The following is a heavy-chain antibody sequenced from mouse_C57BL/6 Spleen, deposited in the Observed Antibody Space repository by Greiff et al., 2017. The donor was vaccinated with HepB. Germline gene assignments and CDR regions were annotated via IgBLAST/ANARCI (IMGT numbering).Heavy chain of an antibody. D-gene: IGHD1-1*01. CDR2: IYPGDGDT. Sequence: QVQLKESGPELVKPGASVKISCKASGYAFSSSWMNWVKQRPGKGLEWIGRIYPGDGDTNSNGKFKGKATLTADKSSSTAYMQLSSLTSEDSAVYFCARLLRDYFDYWGQGTTLTVSS. J-gene: IGHJ2*01. V-gene: IGHV1-82*01. CDR1: GYAFSSSW. CDR3: ARLLRDYFDY.